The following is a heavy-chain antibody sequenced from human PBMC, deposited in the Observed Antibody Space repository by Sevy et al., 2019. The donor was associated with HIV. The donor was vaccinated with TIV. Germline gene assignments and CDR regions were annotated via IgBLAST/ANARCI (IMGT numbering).Heavy chain of an antibody. Sequence: GGSLRLSCAVSGTNFGAFAMHWVRQAPGKGLEWVAGLSLQGTNKYYADARKGRFNISRDNSKDFLYLHMKSLRPEDTAIYYCAKDVVGGTYYIENYYYGMDVWGLGTTVTVSS. V-gene: IGHV3-30*18. CDR3: AKDVVGGTYYIENYYYGMDV. J-gene: IGHJ6*02. CDR2: LSLQGTNK. D-gene: IGHD3-10*01. CDR1: GTNFGAFA.